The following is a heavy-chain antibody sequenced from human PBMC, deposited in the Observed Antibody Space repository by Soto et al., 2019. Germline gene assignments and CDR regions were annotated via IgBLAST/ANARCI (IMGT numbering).Heavy chain of an antibody. D-gene: IGHD3-3*01. Sequence: GGSLRLSCGASGFDFGRYDGNWVSKTPGEGLEGVSFITGGGSSTYNAESVKGRFTISRDNSRNTLYLQMNSLRAEDTAVYYCAKESSNYPYFDYWGQGTLVTVSS. CDR1: GFDFGRYD. J-gene: IGHJ4*02. V-gene: IGHV3-23*01. CDR2: ITGGGSST. CDR3: AKESSNYPYFDY.